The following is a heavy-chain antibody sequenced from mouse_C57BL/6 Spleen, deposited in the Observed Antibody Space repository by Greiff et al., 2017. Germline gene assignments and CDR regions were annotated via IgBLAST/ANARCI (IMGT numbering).Heavy chain of an antibody. D-gene: IGHD2-2*01. CDR2: INPSTGGT. Sequence: EVQLQQSGPELVKPGASVKISCKASGYSFTGYYMNWVKQSPEKSLEWIGEINPSTGGTTYNQKFKAKATLTVDKSSSTAYMQLKSLTSEDSAVYYCASLYYVYDEFAYWGQGTLVTVSA. CDR1: GYSFTGYY. J-gene: IGHJ3*01. V-gene: IGHV1-42*01. CDR3: ASLYYVYDEFAY.